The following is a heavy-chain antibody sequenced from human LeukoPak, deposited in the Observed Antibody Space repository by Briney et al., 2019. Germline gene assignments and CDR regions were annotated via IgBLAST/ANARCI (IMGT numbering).Heavy chain of an antibody. J-gene: IGHJ3*02. CDR2: IYYSGST. D-gene: IGHD2-2*01. CDR1: GGSISSSSYY. CDR3: ARQAVVPAAPDAFDI. V-gene: IGHV4-39*01. Sequence: SETLSLTCTVSGGSISSSSYYWGWIRPPPGKGLEWIGSIYYSGSTYYNPSLKSRVTISVDTSKNQFSLKLSSVTAADTAVYYCARQAVVPAAPDAFDIWGQGTMVTVSS.